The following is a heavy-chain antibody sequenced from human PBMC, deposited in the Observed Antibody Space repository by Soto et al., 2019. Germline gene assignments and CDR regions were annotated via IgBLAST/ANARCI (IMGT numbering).Heavy chain of an antibody. J-gene: IGHJ4*01. CDR1: GFTFSGYA. V-gene: IGHV3-30*18. Sequence: PGGSLRLSCAASGFTFSGYAMHWVRQAPGKGLEWVTVIAADGRDKHDEDSVKGRFTISRDNTKNTLYLQMDSRRDEDTAVYYGAEDRERASRYCFDYWGQGTPVTVSS. CDR3: AEDRERASRYCFDY. CDR2: IAADGRDK.